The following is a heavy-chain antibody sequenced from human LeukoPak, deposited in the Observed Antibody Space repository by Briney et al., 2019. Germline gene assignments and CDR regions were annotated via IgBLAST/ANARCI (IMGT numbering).Heavy chain of an antibody. V-gene: IGHV3-23*01. CDR2: ISGSGGST. CDR3: AKESLRVVPSATFDY. CDR1: GFTFSSYG. D-gene: IGHD2-2*01. J-gene: IGHJ4*02. Sequence: GGSLRLSCAASGFTFSSYGMRCVRQAPGKGLEWVSAISGSGGSTYYADSVKGRFTISRDNSKNTLYLQMHSLRAEDTAVYYCAKESLRVVPSATFDYWGQGTLVTVSS.